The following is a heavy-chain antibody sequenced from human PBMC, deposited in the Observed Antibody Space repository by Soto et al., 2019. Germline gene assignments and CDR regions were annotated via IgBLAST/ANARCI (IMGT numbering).Heavy chain of an antibody. CDR3: ASPRGNTYGPYDY. CDR1: GGSISSGNW. Sequence: VQLQESGPGLVKPSGTLSLTCAVSGGSISSGNWWSWVRQSPRKGLEWIGEISHSGNTNHNPSLKSRVTISIAKSKNQFSLKLTSVTAADTAVYYCASPRGNTYGPYDYWGQGTLVTVSS. V-gene: IGHV4-4*02. CDR2: ISHSGNT. J-gene: IGHJ4*02. D-gene: IGHD5-18*01.